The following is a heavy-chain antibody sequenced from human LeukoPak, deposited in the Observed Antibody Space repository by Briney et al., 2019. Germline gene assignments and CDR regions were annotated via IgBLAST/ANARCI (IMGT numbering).Heavy chain of an antibody. V-gene: IGHV3-7*02. CDR1: GFTFSSYW. CDR2: INQDGSEK. D-gene: IGHD4-23*01. J-gene: IGHJ3*02. Sequence: GGSLRLSCAASGFTFSSYWMSWVRQTPGKGLEWVANINQDGSEKYYVDSVKGRFTISRDNAKNSLYLQMNSLRAEDTAVYYCARGVFYGDNGGGAFDIWGQGTMVTVSS. CDR3: ARGVFYGDNGGGAFDI.